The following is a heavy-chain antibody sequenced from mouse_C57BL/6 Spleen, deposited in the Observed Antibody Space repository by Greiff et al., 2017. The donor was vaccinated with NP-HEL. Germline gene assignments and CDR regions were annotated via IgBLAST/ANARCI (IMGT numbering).Heavy chain of an antibody. CDR3: ARWSYYYAMDY. CDR2: INYDGSST. Sequence: EVKLMESEGGLVQPGSSMTLSCTASGFTFSDYYMAWVRQVPEKGLEWVANINYDGSSTYYLDSLKSRFIISRDNAKNILYLQMSSLKSEDTATYYCARWSYYYAMDYWGQGTSVTVSS. CDR1: GFTFSDYY. J-gene: IGHJ4*01. V-gene: IGHV5-16*01.